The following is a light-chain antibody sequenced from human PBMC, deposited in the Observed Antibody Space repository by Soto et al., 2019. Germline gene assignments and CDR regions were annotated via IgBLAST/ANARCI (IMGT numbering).Light chain of an antibody. J-gene: IGKJ2*01. CDR2: GAS. V-gene: IGKV3-15*01. CDR1: QNISAN. CDR3: QQYNSWPYT. Sequence: IVMTQSPATLSVSPGERATLSCRASQNISANLAWYQQKPGQAPRFLIFGASTRATGIPPRFRGSGSGTKFTLTIISLESEDFAVYYCQQYNSWPYTFGQGTKLEIK.